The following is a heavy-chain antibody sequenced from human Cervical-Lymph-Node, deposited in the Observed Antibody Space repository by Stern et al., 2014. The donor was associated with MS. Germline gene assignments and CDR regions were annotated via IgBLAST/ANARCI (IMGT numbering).Heavy chain of an antibody. V-gene: IGHV3-53*01. J-gene: IGHJ4*02. CDR2: IYNVGTT. D-gene: IGHD2-21*01. CDR3: ARVFCGGECYWEAYYFDH. Sequence: EVHLVESGGDLIQPGGSLRLSCAVSGFTVSSNYMGWVRQAPAQGLEWVSVIYNVGTTYYAGSVKGRFTISRDSSKNAVYLQMNSLRAEDTAVYYCARVFCGGECYWEAYYFDHWGQGTLVTVSS. CDR1: GFTVSSNY.